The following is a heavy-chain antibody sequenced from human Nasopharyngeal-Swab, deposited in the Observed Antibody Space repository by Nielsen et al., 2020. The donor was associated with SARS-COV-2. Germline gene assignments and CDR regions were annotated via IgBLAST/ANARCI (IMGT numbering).Heavy chain of an antibody. Sequence: SLKISCAASGFTFDDYAMHWVRQAPGKGLEWVSGISWNSGSIGYADSVKGRFTISRDNAKNSLYLQMNSLRAEDTALYYCAKDISSGWKPAYYFDYWSQGTLVTVSS. CDR3: AKDISSGWKPAYYFDY. CDR2: ISWNSGSI. D-gene: IGHD6-19*01. V-gene: IGHV3-9*01. J-gene: IGHJ4*02. CDR1: GFTFDDYA.